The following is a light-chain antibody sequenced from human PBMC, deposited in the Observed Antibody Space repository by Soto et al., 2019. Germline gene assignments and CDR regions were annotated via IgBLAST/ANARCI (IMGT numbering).Light chain of an antibody. J-gene: IGKJ1*01. V-gene: IGKV3-20*01. CDR2: GAS. Sequence: PGERATLSCRASQSVSSSYLAWYQQKPGQAPRLLIYGASSRATGIPDRFSGSGSGTDFTLTISRLEPEDFAVYYCQQYGSSPRTFGQGTKVDIK. CDR1: QSVSSSY. CDR3: QQYGSSPRT.